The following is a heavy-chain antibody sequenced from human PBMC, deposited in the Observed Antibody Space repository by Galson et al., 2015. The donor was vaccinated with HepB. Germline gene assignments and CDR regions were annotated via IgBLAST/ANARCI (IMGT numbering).Heavy chain of an antibody. CDR1: GFTFSSYA. D-gene: IGHD3-9*01. Sequence: SLRLSCAASGFTFSSYAMSWVRQAPGKGLEWVSAISGSGGSTYYADSVKGRFTISRDNSKNTLYLQMNSLRAEDTAVYYCAKGIRYFDWLMDYWGQGTLVTVSS. CDR3: AKGIRYFDWLMDY. J-gene: IGHJ4*02. V-gene: IGHV3-23*01. CDR2: ISGSGGST.